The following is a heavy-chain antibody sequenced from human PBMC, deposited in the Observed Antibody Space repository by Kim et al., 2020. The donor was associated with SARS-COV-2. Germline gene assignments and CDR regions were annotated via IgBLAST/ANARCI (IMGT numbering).Heavy chain of an antibody. CDR3: ARAASRPYYYYGMDV. J-gene: IGHJ6*02. CDR1: GYTFTSYG. V-gene: IGHV1-18*01. Sequence: ASVKVSCKASGYTFTSYGISWVRRAPGQGLEWMGWISAYNGNTNYAQKLQGRVTMTTDTSTSTAYMELRSLRSDDTAVYYCARAASRPYYYYGMDVWGQGTTVTVSS. CDR2: ISAYNGNT.